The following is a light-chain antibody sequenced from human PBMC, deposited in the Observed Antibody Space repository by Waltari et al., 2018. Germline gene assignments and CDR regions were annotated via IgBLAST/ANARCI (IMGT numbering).Light chain of an antibody. CDR3: QQYYSAPRT. Sequence: DIVMTQSPDSLAVSLGERATINCTPSQSVLYSSNSRNYLAWFQQKPGQPPKRVIYWASTRESGVPDRFSGSGSGTDFTLTISSLQAEDVAIYYCQQYYSAPRTFGQGTKVEIK. CDR2: WAS. CDR1: QSVLYSSNSRNY. V-gene: IGKV4-1*01. J-gene: IGKJ1*01.